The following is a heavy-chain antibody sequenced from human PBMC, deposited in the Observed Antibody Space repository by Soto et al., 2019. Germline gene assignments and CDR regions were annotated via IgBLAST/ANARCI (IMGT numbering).Heavy chain of an antibody. CDR1: GGYSSDYD. J-gene: IGHJ5*02. D-gene: IGHD5-18*01. CDR2: INHSGIT. V-gene: IGHV4-34*01. CDR3: ARGGIQLWFPLRGNWFDL. Sequence: SAIMALTNAVDGGYSSDYDGSWIRPPPGEGLEWIGEINHSGITNYNPSLKSRVTISVDTSKNQFSLKLSSVTAADTAVYYCARGGIQLWFPLRGNWFDLWGQGTLVTVSS.